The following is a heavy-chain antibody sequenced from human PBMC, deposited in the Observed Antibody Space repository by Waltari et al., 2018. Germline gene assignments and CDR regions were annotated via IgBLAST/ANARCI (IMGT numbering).Heavy chain of an antibody. CDR3: ARVGRVLRYFDWLARGVFDY. D-gene: IGHD3-9*01. Sequence: QVQLQQWGAGLLKPSETLSLTCAVYGGSFSGYYWSWIRQPPGQGREWIGEINHSGSTNYNPSLKSRVTISVDTSKNQFSLKLSSVTAADTAVYYCARVGRVLRYFDWLARGVFDYWGQGTLVTVSS. V-gene: IGHV4-34*01. J-gene: IGHJ4*02. CDR2: INHSGST. CDR1: GGSFSGYY.